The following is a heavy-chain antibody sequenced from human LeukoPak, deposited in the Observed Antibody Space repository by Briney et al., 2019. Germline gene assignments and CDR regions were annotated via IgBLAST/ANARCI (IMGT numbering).Heavy chain of an antibody. Sequence: GGSLRLSCAASGFTFSSYDMHWVRQATGKGLEWFSAIGTAGDTYYPGSVKGRFTISRENAKNSLYLQMNSLRAGDTAVYYCARGTSTYYYDSSGHSMDVWGKGTTVTVSS. V-gene: IGHV3-13*01. CDR2: IGTAGDT. CDR3: ARGTSTYYYDSSGHSMDV. CDR1: GFTFSSYD. D-gene: IGHD3-22*01. J-gene: IGHJ6*03.